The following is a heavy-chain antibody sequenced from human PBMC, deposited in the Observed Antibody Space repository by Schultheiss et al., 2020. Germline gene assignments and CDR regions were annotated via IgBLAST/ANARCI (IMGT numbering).Heavy chain of an antibody. V-gene: IGHV3-33*01. CDR3: ARGLRYYYYGMDV. Sequence: GGSLRLSCAASGFTFSSYGMHWVRQAPGKGLEWVAVIWYDGSNKYYADSVKGRFTISRDNSKNTLYLQMNSLRAEDTAVYYCARGLRYYYYGMDVWGQGTTVTVSS. D-gene: IGHD5/OR15-5a*01. CDR1: GFTFSSYG. CDR2: IWYDGSNK. J-gene: IGHJ6*02.